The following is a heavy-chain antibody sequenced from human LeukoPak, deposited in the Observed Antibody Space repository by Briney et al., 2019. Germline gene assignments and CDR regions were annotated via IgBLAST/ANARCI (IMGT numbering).Heavy chain of an antibody. CDR3: ARGKGESVYDFWSGYNWFDP. Sequence: PSQTLSLTCTVSGGSISSGDYYWSWLRQPPGKGLEWIGYIYYSGSTYYNPSLKRRVTISVDTSNNQFSLKLSSVTAADTAVYYCARGKGESVYDFWSGYNWFDPWGQGTLVTVSS. CDR1: GGSISSGDYY. V-gene: IGHV4-30-4*01. CDR2: IYYSGST. D-gene: IGHD3-3*01. J-gene: IGHJ5*02.